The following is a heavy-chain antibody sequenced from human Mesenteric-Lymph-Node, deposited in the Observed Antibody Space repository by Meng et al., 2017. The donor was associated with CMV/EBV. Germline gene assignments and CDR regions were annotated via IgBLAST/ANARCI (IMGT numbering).Heavy chain of an antibody. CDR2: INPSSGGA. D-gene: IGHD3-10*01. V-gene: IGHV1-2*06. CDR1: GYTFTDYY. Sequence: CNASGYTFTDYYLHWVRQAPGQGLEWVGRINPSSGGADYAQKFQGRVTMIRDTSISTAYMDLSNLRSDDTALYYCARADYGSGTYTDYWGQGTLVTVSS. J-gene: IGHJ4*02. CDR3: ARADYGSGTYTDY.